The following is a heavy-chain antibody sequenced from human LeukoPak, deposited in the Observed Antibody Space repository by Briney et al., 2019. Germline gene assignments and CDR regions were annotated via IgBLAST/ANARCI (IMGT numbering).Heavy chain of an antibody. J-gene: IGHJ4*02. Sequence: SETLSLTCAVYGGSFSGYYWSWIRQPPGKGLEWIGEINHSGSTNYNPSLKSRVTISVDTSKNQFSLKLSSVTAADTAVYYCARGRYFDYWGQGTLVTVSS. CDR1: GGSFSGYY. V-gene: IGHV4-34*01. CDR3: ARGRYFDY. CDR2: INHSGST.